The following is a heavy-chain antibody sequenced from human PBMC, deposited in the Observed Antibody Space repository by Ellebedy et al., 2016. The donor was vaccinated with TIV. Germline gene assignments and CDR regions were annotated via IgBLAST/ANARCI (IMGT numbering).Heavy chain of an antibody. V-gene: IGHV5-51*01. D-gene: IGHD6-19*01. CDR1: GYNFTNYW. CDR3: ATHGAVASTVDWFDP. Sequence: PGGSLRLSCQGSGYNFTNYWIAWVRQMPGKGLEWMGIIYPGDSDTRYSPSFQGQFTIAADKSISTAYLQWSSLKASDTAMYYCATHGAVASTVDWFDPWGQGTLVTVSS. CDR2: IYPGDSDT. J-gene: IGHJ5*02.